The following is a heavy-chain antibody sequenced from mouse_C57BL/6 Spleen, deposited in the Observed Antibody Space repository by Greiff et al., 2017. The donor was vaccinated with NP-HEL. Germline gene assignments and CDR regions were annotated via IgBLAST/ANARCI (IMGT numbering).Heavy chain of an antibody. J-gene: IGHJ1*03. CDR1: GFTFSDYG. CDR3: ARQDYGNWYFDV. CDR2: ISNLAYSI. Sequence: EVQRVESGGGLVQPGGSLKLSCAASGFTFSDYGMAWVRQAPRKGPAWVAFISNLAYSIYYADTVTGRFTISRENAKNTLYLEMSSLRSEDTAMYYCARQDYGNWYFDVWGTGTTVTVSS. V-gene: IGHV5-15*01. D-gene: IGHD2-1*01.